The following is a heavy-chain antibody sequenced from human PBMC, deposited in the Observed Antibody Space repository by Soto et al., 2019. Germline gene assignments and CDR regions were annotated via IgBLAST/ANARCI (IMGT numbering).Heavy chain of an antibody. CDR2: INAYNGNT. CDR3: VRDPYYDILTGYIGFDS. Sequence: VQLVQSGAEVKKPGASVKGSCKASGYIFTTYGISWVRQAPGQGLEWMGWINAYNGNTNYAEKFQGRVTLTRDTTKSTAYMELRRLMSDDTAVYFCVRDPYYDILTGYIGFDSWGQGTLVTVSS. CDR1: GYIFTTYG. J-gene: IGHJ4*02. D-gene: IGHD3-9*01. V-gene: IGHV1-18*01.